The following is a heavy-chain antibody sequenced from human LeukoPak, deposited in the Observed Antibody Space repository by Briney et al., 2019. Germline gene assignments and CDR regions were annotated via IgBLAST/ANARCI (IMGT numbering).Heavy chain of an antibody. J-gene: IGHJ6*02. CDR3: ATDHCTRTNCYEDYYHGMDV. D-gene: IGHD2-2*01. V-gene: IGHV1-2*02. CDR2: IHPNSGAT. CDR1: GYTFTGYY. Sequence: ASVKVSCKASGYTFTGYYIHWVRQAPGQGFERMGWIHPNSGATGYAQDFQGRVTMTRDTSISTAYMDLSRLRSDDTAVYYCATDHCTRTNCYEDYYHGMDVWGQGTTVTVSS.